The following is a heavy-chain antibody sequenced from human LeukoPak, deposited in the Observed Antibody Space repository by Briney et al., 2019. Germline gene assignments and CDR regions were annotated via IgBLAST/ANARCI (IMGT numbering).Heavy chain of an antibody. CDR1: GGSISSYY. CDR2: VYYSGST. Sequence: SETLSLTCTVSGGSISSYYWSWVRQPPGKGLEWIGYVYYSGSTNYNPSLKSRVTISVDTSKNQFSLKLSSVTAADTAVYYCARSLSRWLQRYYFDYWGQGTLVTVSS. V-gene: IGHV4-59*12. J-gene: IGHJ4*02. CDR3: ARSLSRWLQRYYFDY. D-gene: IGHD5-24*01.